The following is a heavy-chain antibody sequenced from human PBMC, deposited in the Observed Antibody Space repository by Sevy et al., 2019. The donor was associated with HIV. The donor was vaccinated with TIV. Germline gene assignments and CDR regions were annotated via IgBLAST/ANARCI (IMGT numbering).Heavy chain of an antibody. J-gene: IGHJ4*02. CDR1: GFTFSSYA. Sequence: GGSLRLSCAASGFTFSSYAMSWVRQAPGKGLEWVSGISGSGNSTYYADSVKGRFTISRDNAKNTLYLQMNSLRAEDTAVYYCAKERGVPWGAYYFDYWGQGTLVTVSS. D-gene: IGHD1-1*01. V-gene: IGHV3-23*01. CDR2: ISGSGNST. CDR3: AKERGVPWGAYYFDY.